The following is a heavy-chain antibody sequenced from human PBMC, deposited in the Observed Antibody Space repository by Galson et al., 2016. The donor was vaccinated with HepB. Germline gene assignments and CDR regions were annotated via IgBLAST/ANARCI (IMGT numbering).Heavy chain of an antibody. CDR2: IWYDGSKK. D-gene: IGHD2-21*02. J-gene: IGHJ5*02. V-gene: IGHV3-33*01. CDR1: GFTFSRYG. Sequence: SLRLSCAASGFTFSRYGMHWVRQGPGKGLEWVAVIWYDGSKKDYAYSVKGRFTISRDNSKNTLYLQMNSLRVEDTAVYYCAAYCGGDCYPTPWGQGTLVTVSS. CDR3: AAYCGGDCYPTP.